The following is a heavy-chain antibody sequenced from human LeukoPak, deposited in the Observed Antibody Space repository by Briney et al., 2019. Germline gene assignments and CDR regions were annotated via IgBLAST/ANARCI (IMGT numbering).Heavy chain of an antibody. V-gene: IGHV4-39*01. CDR3: ARQRIVVVLAATPDYFDY. CDR2: FSYGGST. J-gene: IGHJ4*02. CDR1: GTSISSDNYY. Sequence: SETLSLTCTVSGTSISSDNYYWGWIRQSPGKGLEWIGSFSYGGSTYYTPSLKSRVTISVDTSKNRFSLNLNSATAADTAVYYCARQRIVVVLAATPDYFDYWGQGTLVTVSS. D-gene: IGHD2-15*01.